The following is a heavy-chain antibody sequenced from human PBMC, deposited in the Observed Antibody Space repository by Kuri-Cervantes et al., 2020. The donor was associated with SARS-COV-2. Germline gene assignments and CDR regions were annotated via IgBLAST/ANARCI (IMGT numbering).Heavy chain of an antibody. J-gene: IGHJ5*02. D-gene: IGHD6-6*01. V-gene: IGHV3-48*01. CDR2: ISSSSSTI. CDR3: ARDKRNHWSIASATDP. CDR1: GFTFSSYS. Sequence: GESLKISCAASGFTFSSYSMNWVRQAPGKGLEWVSYISSSSSTIYYADSVKGRFTISRDNSKNTLYLQMNSLRAEDTAVYYCARDKRNHWSIASATDPWGQGTLVTVSS.